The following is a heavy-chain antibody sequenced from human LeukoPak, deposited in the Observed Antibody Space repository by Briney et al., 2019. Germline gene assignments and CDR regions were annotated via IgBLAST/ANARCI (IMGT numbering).Heavy chain of an antibody. V-gene: IGHV3-21*01. Sequence: GGSLRLSCAASGFTFSSYSMNWVRQAPGKGLEWVSSISSSSSYIYYADSVKGRFTISRDNAKNSLYPQMNSLRAEDTAVYYCARAGSGWLIDYWGQGTLVTVSS. D-gene: IGHD6-19*01. CDR1: GFTFSSYS. CDR2: ISSSSSYI. J-gene: IGHJ4*02. CDR3: ARAGSGWLIDY.